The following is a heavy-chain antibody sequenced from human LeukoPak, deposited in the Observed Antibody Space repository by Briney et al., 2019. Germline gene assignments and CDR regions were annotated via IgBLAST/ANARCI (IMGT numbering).Heavy chain of an antibody. D-gene: IGHD1-26*01. CDR2: ISGSGGST. CDR1: GFTFSSYA. Sequence: PGGSLRLSCAASGFTFSSYAMSWVRQAPEKGLEWVSAISGSGGSTYYADSVKGRFTISRDNSKNTLYLQMNSLRAEDTAVYFCAKYSGSYYYPPNWDSWGQGTLVTVSS. J-gene: IGHJ4*02. CDR3: AKYSGSYYYPPNWDS. V-gene: IGHV3-23*01.